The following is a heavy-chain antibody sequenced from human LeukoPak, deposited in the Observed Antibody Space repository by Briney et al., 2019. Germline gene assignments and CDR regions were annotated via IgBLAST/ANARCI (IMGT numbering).Heavy chain of an antibody. CDR3: AKSTIVGATVDAFDI. V-gene: IGHV3-30*02. J-gene: IGHJ3*02. CDR2: IRYDGTNR. D-gene: IGHD1-26*01. CDR1: GFTFSSYV. Sequence: GGSLRLSCAVSGFTFSSYVMHWVRQAPGKGLEWVAFIRYDGTNRYYADSVKGRFTISRDNSKNTLYLQMNSVRAEDTAVYYCAKSTIVGATVDAFDIWGQGTMVTASS.